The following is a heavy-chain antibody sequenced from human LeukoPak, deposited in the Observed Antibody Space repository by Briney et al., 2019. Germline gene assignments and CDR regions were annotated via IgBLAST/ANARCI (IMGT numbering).Heavy chain of an antibody. J-gene: IGHJ4*02. CDR1: EFTFSSYA. D-gene: IGHD6-19*01. V-gene: IGHV3-23*01. CDR3: AKDRIAVAGTIGDY. CDR2: ISGSGGST. Sequence: GGSPRLSCAASEFTFSSYAMSWVRQAPGKGLEWVSAISGSGGSTYYADSVKGRFTISRDNSKNTLYLQMNSLRAEDTAVYYCAKDRIAVAGTIGDYWGQGTLVTVSS.